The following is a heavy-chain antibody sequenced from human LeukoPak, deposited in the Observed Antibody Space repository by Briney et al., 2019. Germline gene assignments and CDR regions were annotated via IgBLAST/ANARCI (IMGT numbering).Heavy chain of an antibody. CDR3: ARDNDSRDPPHFDY. D-gene: IGHD3-16*01. Sequence: ASVKVSCKASGYTFTGYYMHWVRQAPGQGLEWMGWINPNSGGTNYAQKFQGRVTMTRDTSISTAYMELSRLRSEDTAVYYCARDNDSRDPPHFDYWGQGTLVTVSA. CDR2: INPNSGGT. CDR1: GYTFTGYY. V-gene: IGHV1-2*02. J-gene: IGHJ4*02.